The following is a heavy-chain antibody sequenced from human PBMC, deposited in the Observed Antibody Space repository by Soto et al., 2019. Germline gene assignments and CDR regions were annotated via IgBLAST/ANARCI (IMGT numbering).Heavy chain of an antibody. D-gene: IGHD1-7*01. J-gene: IGHJ4*02. CDR2: IGGSGGST. Sequence: EVQVLESGGTLVQPGGSLRLSCAASGFTFSSCAMSWVRQAPGKGLEWVSGIGGSGGSTYYADSVKGRFTISRDNSINTLYLQMNSLRAEDTAIYYCAKVMSGTTIGKRPFDYWGQGTLVTVSS. CDR3: AKVMSGTTIGKRPFDY. V-gene: IGHV3-23*01. CDR1: GFTFSSCA.